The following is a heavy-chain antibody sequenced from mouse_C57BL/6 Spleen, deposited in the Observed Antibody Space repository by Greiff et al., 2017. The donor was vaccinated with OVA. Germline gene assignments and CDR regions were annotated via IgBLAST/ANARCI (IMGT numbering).Heavy chain of an antibody. CDR1: GYAFSSYW. CDR2: IYPGDGDT. CDR3: ARDGYDGYIAY. V-gene: IGHV1-80*01. D-gene: IGHD2-3*01. Sequence: QVQLQQSGAELVKPGASVKISCKASGYAFSSYWMNWVKQRPGQGLEWIGQIYPGDGDTNYNGKFKGKATLTADKSSSTAYMQLSSLTSEDSAVYFCARDGYDGYIAYWGQGTLVTVSA. J-gene: IGHJ3*01.